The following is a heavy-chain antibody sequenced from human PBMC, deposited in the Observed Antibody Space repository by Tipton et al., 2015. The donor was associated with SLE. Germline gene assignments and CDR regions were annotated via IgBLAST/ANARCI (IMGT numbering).Heavy chain of an antibody. CDR2: IYTSGTT. V-gene: IGHV4-61*09. CDR3: ARDGSYGSRNYYDF. J-gene: IGHJ4*02. CDR1: GGSISSGNYF. D-gene: IGHD3-10*01. Sequence: TLFLTCTVSGGSISSGNYFWSWIRRPAGKGLEWIGHIYTSGTTNYNPSLGSRVTISMDTSKNQFSLKLSSVIAADSAIYYCARDGSYGSRNYYDFWGQGTLITVSS.